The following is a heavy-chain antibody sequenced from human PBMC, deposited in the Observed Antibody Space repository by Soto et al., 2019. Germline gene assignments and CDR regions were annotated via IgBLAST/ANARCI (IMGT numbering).Heavy chain of an antibody. CDR1: GFTLSYHY. D-gene: IGHD3-22*01. J-gene: IGHJ4*02. V-gene: IGHV3-72*01. Sequence: GGSLRLSCACSGFTLSYHYIDWVLQAPGKGLEWVGRSRDKPQGYSTTYAASVKGRFTTSRDESKNSAYLQMNSLKTEDTAVYYCVRATFFSDSSGYTRCLDYWGQGTLVTVSS. CDR3: VRATFFSDSSGYTRCLDY. CDR2: SRDKPQGYST.